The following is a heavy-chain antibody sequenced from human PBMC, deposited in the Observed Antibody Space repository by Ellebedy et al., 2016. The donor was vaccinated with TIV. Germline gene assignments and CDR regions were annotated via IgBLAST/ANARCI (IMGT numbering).Heavy chain of an antibody. CDR2: IYYSGSA. V-gene: IGHV4-39*07. J-gene: IGHJ5*02. Sequence: MPSETLSLTCTVSGGSISNSDYYWNWIRQPPGKGLEWIGSIYYSGSAYYNPSLKSRVTVSVDTSKNQFSLNLSSVTAADTAVYYCARDPALPRGRFDTWGQGTLVTVSP. CDR3: ARDPALPRGRFDT. CDR1: GGSISNSDYY.